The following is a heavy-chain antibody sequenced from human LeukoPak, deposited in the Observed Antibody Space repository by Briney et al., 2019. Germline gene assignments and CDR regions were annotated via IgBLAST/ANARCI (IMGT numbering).Heavy chain of an antibody. V-gene: IGHV3-21*01. D-gene: IGHD6-19*01. CDR1: GFTFSSYS. Sequence: PGGSLRLSCAASGFTFSSYSMNWVRQAPGKGLEWVSSISSSSSYIYYADSVKGRFTISRDNAKNSPYLQMNSLRAEDTAVYYCARDKHSSGLIDYWGQGTLVTVSS. CDR2: ISSSSSYI. J-gene: IGHJ4*02. CDR3: ARDKHSSGLIDY.